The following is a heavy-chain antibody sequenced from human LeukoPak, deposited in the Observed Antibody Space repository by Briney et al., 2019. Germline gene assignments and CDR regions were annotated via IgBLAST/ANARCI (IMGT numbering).Heavy chain of an antibody. Sequence: GGSLRLSCAASGFTFSSHCMHWVRQAPGNGMEWVAVISYDGSNKYYADSVKGRFTISRDNSKNTLYLQMNSLGAEDTAVFYCAKDPQLWASGAFDIWGQGTMVTVSS. CDR3: AKDPQLWASGAFDI. CDR1: GFTFSSHC. V-gene: IGHV3-30*18. D-gene: IGHD5-18*01. CDR2: ISYDGSNK. J-gene: IGHJ3*02.